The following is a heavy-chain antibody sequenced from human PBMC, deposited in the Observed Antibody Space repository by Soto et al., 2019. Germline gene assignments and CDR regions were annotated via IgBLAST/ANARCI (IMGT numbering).Heavy chain of an antibody. J-gene: IGHJ3*01. CDR3: AAELYSGGSCCSVDL. V-gene: IGHV1-58*01. CDR2: IVVGSGTT. D-gene: IGHD2-15*01. Sequence: QMQVVQSGPEVKKPGTSVKVSCKTSGFTFSNSAVQWVRQARGQRLEWIAWIVVGSGTTNYAQNFQGRVTITRDMSTSTAYIELSSLRSEDTAVYYCAAELYSGGSCCSVDLWGQGTMVTVSS. CDR1: GFTFSNSA.